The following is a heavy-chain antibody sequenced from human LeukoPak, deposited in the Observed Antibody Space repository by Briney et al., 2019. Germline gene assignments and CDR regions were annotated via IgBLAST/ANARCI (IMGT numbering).Heavy chain of an antibody. CDR2: ISYDGSNK. D-gene: IGHD1-14*01. Sequence: PGRSLRLSCAASGFTFSSYAMHWVRQAPGKGLEWVAVISYDGSNKYYADSVKGRFTISRDNSKNTLYLQMNSLRAEDTAVYYCARKPAGFDYWGQGTLVTVSS. V-gene: IGHV3-30*14. J-gene: IGHJ4*02. CDR1: GFTFSSYA. CDR3: ARKPAGFDY.